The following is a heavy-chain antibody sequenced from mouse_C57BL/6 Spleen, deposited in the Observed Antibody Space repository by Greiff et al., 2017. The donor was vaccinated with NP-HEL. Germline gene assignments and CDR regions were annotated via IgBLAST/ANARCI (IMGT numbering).Heavy chain of an antibody. D-gene: IGHD1-1*01. V-gene: IGHV1-19*01. CDR3: ARWYYGRQYYLDY. CDR2: INPYNGGT. CDR1: GYTFTDYY. Sequence: EVQLQQSGPVLVKPGASVKMSCKASGYTFTDYYMNWVKQSHGKSLEWIGVINPYNGGTSYNQKFKGKATLTVDKSSSTAYMELNSLTSEDSAVYYCARWYYGRQYYLDYWGQGTTLTVSS. J-gene: IGHJ2*01.